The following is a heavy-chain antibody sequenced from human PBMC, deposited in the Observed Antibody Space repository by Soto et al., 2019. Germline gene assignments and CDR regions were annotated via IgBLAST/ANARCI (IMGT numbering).Heavy chain of an antibody. Sequence: ASVKVSCKAFGHTFTSYDIYWVRQATGQGLEWMGWMNPNTGNSAYAQKFQGRVTVTSDTSINTVHMELSSLRSEDTAVYYCARRAETNGWNGFGADKYYFDFWGQGTLVTVSS. CDR1: GHTFTSYD. V-gene: IGHV1-8*01. CDR2: MNPNTGNS. J-gene: IGHJ4*02. D-gene: IGHD1-1*01. CDR3: ARRAETNGWNGFGADKYYFDF.